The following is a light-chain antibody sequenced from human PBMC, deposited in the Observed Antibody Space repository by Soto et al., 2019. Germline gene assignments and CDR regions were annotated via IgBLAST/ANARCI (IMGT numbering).Light chain of an antibody. V-gene: IGKV3-20*01. Sequence: EIVLTQSPGTLSLSPGERATLSCRASQVVSANYVAWYQQKPGQAPRLLIYAASTRATGIPDRFRGSGSGTEFTLTISRLEPGDFAVYFCQQYGTSLPITFGQGTRLEIK. CDR3: QQYGTSLPIT. CDR2: AAS. J-gene: IGKJ5*01. CDR1: QVVSANY.